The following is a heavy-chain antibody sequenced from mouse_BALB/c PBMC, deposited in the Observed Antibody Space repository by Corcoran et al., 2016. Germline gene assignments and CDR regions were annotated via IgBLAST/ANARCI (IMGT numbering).Heavy chain of an antibody. CDR1: GYSFTSGYH. CDR2: IIYDGSF. CDR3: SRGKDKAWFAY. V-gene: IGHV3-6*02. J-gene: IGHJ3*01. Sequence: DVQLQESGPGLVKPSQSLFLTCSVTGYSFTSGYHWNWLRQFPGHKLEWMGFIIYDGSFDYNPSLKNRISFSRDTSKNQFFLKLNSVTTEDTATYFCSRGKDKAWFAYWGQGTLVTVSA.